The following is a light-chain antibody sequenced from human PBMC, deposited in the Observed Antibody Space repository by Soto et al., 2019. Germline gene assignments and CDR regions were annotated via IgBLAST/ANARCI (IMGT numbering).Light chain of an antibody. CDR2: DAS. CDR1: QSVSSY. CDR3: QQRSNWPPGVT. Sequence: IVLTQSPATLSLSPGERATLSCSASQSVSSYLAWYQQKPGQAPRLLIYDASNRATGIPARFSGSGSGTDFTLTISSREPEDFAVYYCQQRSNWPPGVTFGPGTKVDIK. J-gene: IGKJ3*01. V-gene: IGKV3-11*01.